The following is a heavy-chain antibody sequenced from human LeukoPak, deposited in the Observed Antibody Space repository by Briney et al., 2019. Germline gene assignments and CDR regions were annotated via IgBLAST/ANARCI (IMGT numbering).Heavy chain of an antibody. V-gene: IGHV3-21*01. CDR3: ARDSYSSGWTQYYYYYGMDV. CDR1: GFTFSSYS. J-gene: IGHJ6*02. Sequence: GGSLRLSCAASGFTFSSYSMNWVRQAPGKGLERVSSISSSSSYIYYADSVKGRFTISRDNAKNSLYLQMNGLRAEDTAVYYCARDSYSSGWTQYYYYYGMDVWGQGTTVTVSS. D-gene: IGHD6-19*01. CDR2: ISSSSSYI.